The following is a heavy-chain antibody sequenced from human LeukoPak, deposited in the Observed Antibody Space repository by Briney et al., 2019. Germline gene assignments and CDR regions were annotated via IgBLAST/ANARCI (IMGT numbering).Heavy chain of an antibody. V-gene: IGHV4-61*05. CDR1: GGSISSSSYH. J-gene: IGHJ4*02. Sequence: SETLSLTCVSGGSISSSSYHWGWIRQPPGKGLEWIGYIHYSGSTNYNPSLKNRVTISVDKSKNQFSLKLSSVTAADTAVYYCARLVLGATAYFDCWGQGTLVTVSS. D-gene: IGHD1-26*01. CDR3: ARLVLGATAYFDC. CDR2: IHYSGST.